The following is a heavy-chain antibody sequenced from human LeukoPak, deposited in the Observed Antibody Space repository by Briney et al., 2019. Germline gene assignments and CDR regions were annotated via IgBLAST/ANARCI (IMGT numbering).Heavy chain of an antibody. V-gene: IGHV3-21*01. CDR1: GFTFSRYN. D-gene: IGHD3-22*01. CDR2: INTGSVYI. CDR3: ARDGYYYDTISPYY. Sequence: GGSLRLSCAASGFTFSRYNMVWVRQAPGKRLEWVSSINTGSVYIYYADSLKGRFTISRDNAKNSLYLHRNSLRAGDTAVYYCARDGYYYDTISPYYWGQGTLVTVSS. J-gene: IGHJ4*02.